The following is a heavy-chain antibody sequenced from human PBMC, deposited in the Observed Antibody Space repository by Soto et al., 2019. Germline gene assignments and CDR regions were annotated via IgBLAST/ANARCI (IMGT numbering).Heavy chain of an antibody. CDR1: GFTFSSYA. D-gene: IGHD1-7*01. CDR2: IRGSGGDT. Sequence: GGSLRLSCAASGFTFSSYAMSWVRQAPGKGLEWVSAIRGSGGDTYYADSVKGRFTISRDNSKNTLYLQGDSLRAEDTAVYYCAKVRDPELTHDYLAGWGKGTLVTVSS. J-gene: IGHJ4*02. V-gene: IGHV3-23*01. CDR3: AKVRDPELTHDYLAG.